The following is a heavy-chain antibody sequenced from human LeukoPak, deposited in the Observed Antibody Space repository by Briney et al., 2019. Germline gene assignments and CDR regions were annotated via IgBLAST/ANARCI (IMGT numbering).Heavy chain of an antibody. D-gene: IGHD2-8*01. V-gene: IGHV3-53*01. CDR1: GFSVSNNY. Sequence: GGSLRLSCAASGFSVSNNYMTWVRQAPGKGLEWISTTNSGGTSTYYAESVKGRFTISRDNSKNTLYLQMSSLRVEDTAVYYCAKQSYARSLGEGGPGTLVSVSS. J-gene: IGHJ4*02. CDR2: TNSGGTST. CDR3: AKQSYARSLGE.